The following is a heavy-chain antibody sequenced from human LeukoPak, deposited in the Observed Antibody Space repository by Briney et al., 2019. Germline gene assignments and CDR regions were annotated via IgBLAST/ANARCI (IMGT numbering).Heavy chain of an antibody. D-gene: IGHD3-10*01. CDR2: IQQDGSHK. V-gene: IGHV3-7*04. CDR1: GFTFSAYW. Sequence: GGSLRLSCAASGFTFSAYWMTWVRQAPGKGLEWVANIQQDGSHKHYVDSAKGRFTISRDNAKNSLYLQMNSLRAEDTAVYFCARDGYATGSHDYWGQGALVTVSS. J-gene: IGHJ4*02. CDR3: ARDGYATGSHDY.